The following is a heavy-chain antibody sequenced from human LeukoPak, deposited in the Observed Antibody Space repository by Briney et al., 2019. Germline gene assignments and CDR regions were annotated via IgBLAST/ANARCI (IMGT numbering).Heavy chain of an antibody. Sequence: PGGSLRLSCAASGFTFNKYDLHWVRQAPGKGLEWVAAISYDGYNKYDADSVKGRFTISRDNSKNTLYLQMNSLRTEDTAVYYCARGAYSGYALMYYFDCWGQGTLVTVSS. D-gene: IGHD5-12*01. V-gene: IGHV3-30-3*01. CDR1: GFTFNKYD. CDR2: ISYDGYNK. J-gene: IGHJ4*02. CDR3: ARGAYSGYALMYYFDC.